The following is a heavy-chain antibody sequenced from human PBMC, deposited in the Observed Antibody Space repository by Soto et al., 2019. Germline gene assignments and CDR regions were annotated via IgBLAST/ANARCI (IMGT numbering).Heavy chain of an antibody. Sequence: QVQLVQSGAEVKKPGASVKVSCKVSGYTLTELSMHWVRQAPGKGLEWMGGVDPEDGETIYVQKFQGRVTMTEDTSTDTAYMELSSLRSEDTAVYYCASHHPCIQLWLPRCDLWGRGTLVTVSS. V-gene: IGHV1-24*01. D-gene: IGHD5-18*01. J-gene: IGHJ2*01. CDR2: VDPEDGET. CDR1: GYTLTELS. CDR3: ASHHPCIQLWLPRCDL.